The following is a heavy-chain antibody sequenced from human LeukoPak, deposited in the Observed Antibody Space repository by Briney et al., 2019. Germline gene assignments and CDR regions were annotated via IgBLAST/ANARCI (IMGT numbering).Heavy chain of an antibody. Sequence: PGGSLRLSCAASGFSFSDYWMTWVRQAPGKGLEWVANIKQDESEQYYVDSVKGRFTISRDNAKNSLYLQMSSLRAEDTAVYYCARDLDTMVRGVHDYWGQGTLVTVSS. D-gene: IGHD3-10*01. CDR3: ARDLDTMVRGVHDY. CDR1: GFSFSDYW. CDR2: IKQDESEQ. J-gene: IGHJ4*02. V-gene: IGHV3-7*01.